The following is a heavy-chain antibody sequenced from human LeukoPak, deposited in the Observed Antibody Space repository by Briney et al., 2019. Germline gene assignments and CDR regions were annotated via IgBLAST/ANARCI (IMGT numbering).Heavy chain of an antibody. J-gene: IGHJ4*02. V-gene: IGHV4-59*08. CDR1: GASLSTSS. Sequence: SETLSLTCTVSGASLSTSSWTWIRQPPGKGLECIGFIYYSGTAHYHPSLKSRVTISLDTSKNQFSLRLSSVTAADTAVYYCARHFSNGWSDKWGQGTLVTVS. CDR2: IYYSGTA. D-gene: IGHD6-19*01. CDR3: ARHFSNGWSDK.